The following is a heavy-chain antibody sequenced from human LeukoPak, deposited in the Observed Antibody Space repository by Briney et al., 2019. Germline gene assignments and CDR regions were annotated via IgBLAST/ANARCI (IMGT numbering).Heavy chain of an antibody. J-gene: IGHJ6*02. V-gene: IGHV1-2*02. D-gene: IGHD5-18*01. CDR3: AREGVDTAMDYYYGMDV. Sequence: ASVKVSCKASGYTFTGYYTHWVRQAPGQGLEWMGWINPNSGGTNYAQKFQGRVTMTRDTSISTAYMELSRLRSDDTAVYYCAREGVDTAMDYYYGMDVWGQGTTVTVSS. CDR2: INPNSGGT. CDR1: GYTFTGYY.